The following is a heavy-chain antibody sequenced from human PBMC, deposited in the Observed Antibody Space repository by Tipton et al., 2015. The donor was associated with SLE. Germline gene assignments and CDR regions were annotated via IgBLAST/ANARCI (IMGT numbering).Heavy chain of an antibody. J-gene: IGHJ4*02. CDR3: ARDGYSSGWDGDFDY. V-gene: IGHV4-61*09. CDR2: IYPSGDT. CDR1: RGSFSSGGGRYY. D-gene: IGHD6-19*01. Sequence: TLSLTCTVSRGSFSSGGGRYYWSWIRQPAGKTLEWIGHIYPSGDTNYNPSLRSRVTMSVDTSKNQFHLEVRSVTAADTAVYFCARDGYSSGWDGDFDYWGQGILVTVSS.